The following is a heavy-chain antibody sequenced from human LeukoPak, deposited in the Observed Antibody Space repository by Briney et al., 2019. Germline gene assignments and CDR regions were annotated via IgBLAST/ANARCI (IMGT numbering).Heavy chain of an antibody. Sequence: GGSLRLSCAASGFTVSSNYMSWVRQAPGKGLEWVSVIYSGGSTYYADSVKGRFTISRDNSKNTLYLQMTSLRAEDTAVYYCAREEHFNGDPGHWGQGTLVTVSS. CDR2: IYSGGST. V-gene: IGHV3-53*01. J-gene: IGHJ4*02. CDR3: AREEHFNGDPGH. CDR1: GFTVSSNY. D-gene: IGHD4-17*01.